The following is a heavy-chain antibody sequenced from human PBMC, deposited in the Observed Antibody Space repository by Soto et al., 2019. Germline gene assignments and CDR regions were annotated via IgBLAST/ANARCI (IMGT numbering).Heavy chain of an antibody. CDR3: AKILSTVTTYYYGMDV. CDR2: ISGSGGDT. CDR1: GFSFSTYP. V-gene: IGHV3-23*01. J-gene: IGHJ6*02. D-gene: IGHD4-17*01. Sequence: GSLRLSCAASGFSFSTYPMTWVRQAPGKRLEGVSSISGSGGDTYYIDSVKGRFTISRDNSKNTVYLQMNSLRAEDTAVYYCAKILSTVTTYYYGMDVWGQGTTVTVS.